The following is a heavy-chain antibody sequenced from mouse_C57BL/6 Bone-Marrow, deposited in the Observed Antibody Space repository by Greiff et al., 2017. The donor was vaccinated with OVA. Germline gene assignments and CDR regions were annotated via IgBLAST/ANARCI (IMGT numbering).Heavy chain of an antibody. J-gene: IGHJ2*01. V-gene: IGHV1-18*01. CDR2: INPNNGGT. CDR1: GYTFTDYN. CDR3: ARVYYYGRAYFDY. Sequence: QLQQSGPALVKPGASVKIPCHASGYTFTDYNMDWVKQSHGKSLEWIGDINPNNGGTIYNQKFKGKATLTVDKSSSTAYMELRSLTSEDTAVYYCARVYYYGRAYFDYWGQGTTLTVSS. D-gene: IGHD1-1*01.